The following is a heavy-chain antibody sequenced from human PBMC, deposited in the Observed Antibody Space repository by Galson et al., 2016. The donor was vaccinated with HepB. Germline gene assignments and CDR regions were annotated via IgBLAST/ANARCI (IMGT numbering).Heavy chain of an antibody. CDR1: GFTFSSYG. J-gene: IGHJ4*02. D-gene: IGHD6-19*01. V-gene: IGHV3-30-3*01. CDR3: AREGHYSAWFVIDY. Sequence: SLRLSCAASGFTFSSYGMHWVRQAPGKGLEWVAVISYDGSKKYYADSVKGRFTISRDNSKNTLYLQMSSLRAEDTAVYYCAREGHYSAWFVIDYWGQGTLITVSS. CDR2: ISYDGSKK.